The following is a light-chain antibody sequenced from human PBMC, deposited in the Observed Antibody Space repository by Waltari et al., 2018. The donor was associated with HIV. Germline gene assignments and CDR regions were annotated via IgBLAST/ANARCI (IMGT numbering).Light chain of an antibody. CDR3: QSYDSSLSGSDVV. V-gene: IGLV1-40*01. J-gene: IGLJ2*01. CDR1: SSTIGAGYD. Sequence: QSVVTQPPSVSGAPGQRVTLSCTGSSSTIGAGYDLHRYQQLPGTAPHLLIYCNSNRPSGVPDRFSGSKSGTSASLAITGLQAEDEADYYCQSYDSSLSGSDVVFGGGTELTVL. CDR2: CNS.